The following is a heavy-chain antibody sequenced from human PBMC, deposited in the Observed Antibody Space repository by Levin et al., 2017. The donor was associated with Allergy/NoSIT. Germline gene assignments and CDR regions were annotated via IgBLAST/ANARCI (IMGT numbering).Heavy chain of an antibody. Sequence: SETLSLTCTVSGGSISSSSYYWGWIRQPPGKGLEWIGSIYYSGSTYYNPSLKSRVTISVDTSKNQFSLKLSSVTAADTAVYYCATYYDFWSGSPGGYFDYWGQGTLVTVSS. D-gene: IGHD3-3*01. J-gene: IGHJ4*02. V-gene: IGHV4-39*07. CDR1: GGSISSSSYY. CDR2: IYYSGST. CDR3: ATYYDFWSGSPGGYFDY.